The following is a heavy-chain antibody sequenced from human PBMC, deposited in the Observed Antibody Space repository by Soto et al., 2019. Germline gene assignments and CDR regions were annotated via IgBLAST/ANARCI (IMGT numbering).Heavy chain of an antibody. V-gene: IGHV3-21*01. Sequence: KPGGSLRLSCAASGFTFSSYSMNWVRQAPGKGLEWVSSISCSSSYIYYADSVKGRFTISRDNAKNSLYLQMNSLRAEDTAVYYCARYIQYAAVEYYFDYWGQGTLVTVSS. J-gene: IGHJ4*02. CDR1: GFTFSSYS. D-gene: IGHD6-19*01. CDR2: ISCSSSYI. CDR3: ARYIQYAAVEYYFDY.